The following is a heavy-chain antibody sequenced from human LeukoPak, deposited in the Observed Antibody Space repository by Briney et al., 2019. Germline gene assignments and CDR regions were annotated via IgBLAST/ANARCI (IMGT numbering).Heavy chain of an antibody. CDR3: AREAQPTYYYDSSGYYFDY. CDR2: IDYSGST. Sequence: PSQTLSLTCAVSGGSISSDGYYWSWIRQHPGQGLEGIGYIDYSGSTYYDPSLKSRVTISVDTSKNQFSLKLSSVTAADTAVYYCAREAQPTYYYDSSGYYFDYWGQGTLVTVSS. V-gene: IGHV4-31*11. J-gene: IGHJ4*02. CDR1: GGSISSDGYY. D-gene: IGHD3-22*01.